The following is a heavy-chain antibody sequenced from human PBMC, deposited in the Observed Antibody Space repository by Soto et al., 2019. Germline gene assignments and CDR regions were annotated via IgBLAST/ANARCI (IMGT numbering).Heavy chain of an antibody. CDR1: GFTFSDYY. V-gene: IGHV3-11*01. CDR2: ISTSGSTT. Sequence: PGGSLRLSCAASGFTFSDYYMIWIRQAPGKGLEWVSYISTSGSTTYYADSVKGRFTISRDNGKNSLYLLMNRLRVEDTAVYYCARALIYCSGTSCYLRDDAIDVWGQGTMVTVSS. CDR3: ARALIYCSGTSCYLRDDAIDV. D-gene: IGHD2-2*01. J-gene: IGHJ3*01.